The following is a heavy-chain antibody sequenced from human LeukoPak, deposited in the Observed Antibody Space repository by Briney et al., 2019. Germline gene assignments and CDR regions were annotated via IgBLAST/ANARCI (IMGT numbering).Heavy chain of an antibody. D-gene: IGHD2-2*01. J-gene: IGHJ4*02. Sequence: ASVRVSCKASGYTFTSYDINWVRQAPGQGLEWMGWINPNSGGTNYAQKFQGRVTITRDTSISTAYMELSRLRSDDTAVYYCARLGYAPFYNYWGQGTLVTVSS. CDR1: GYTFTSYD. V-gene: IGHV1-2*02. CDR3: ARLGYAPFYNY. CDR2: INPNSGGT.